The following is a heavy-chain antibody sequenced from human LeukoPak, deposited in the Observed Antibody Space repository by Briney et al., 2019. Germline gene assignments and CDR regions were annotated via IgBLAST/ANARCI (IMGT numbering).Heavy chain of an antibody. J-gene: IGHJ6*04. CDR2: INSDGSST. CDR3: AGDYGDSDYYGMDV. D-gene: IGHD4-17*01. CDR1: GFTFSSYW. Sequence: GGPLRLSCAASGFTFSSYWMHWVRQAPGKGQVWVSRINSDGSSTSYADSVKGRFTISRDNAKNTLYLQMNSLRAEDTAVYYCAGDYGDSDYYGMDVWGKGTTVTVSS. V-gene: IGHV3-74*01.